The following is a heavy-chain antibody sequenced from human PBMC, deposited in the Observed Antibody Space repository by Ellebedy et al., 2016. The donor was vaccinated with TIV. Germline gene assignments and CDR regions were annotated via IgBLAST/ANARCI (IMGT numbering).Heavy chain of an antibody. CDR1: GGSISSGGFY. CDR3: GRHPRPVEIDS. CDR2: IYSSGAT. J-gene: IGHJ5*01. Sequence: SETLSLTCTVSGGSISSGGFYWVWIRLPPGKGLEWIGSIYSSGATYYGPSLKSRVTISLDTSKNQFSLNLRSVTATDTAVYYCGRHPRPVEIDSWGQGTLVTVSS. V-gene: IGHV4-39*01.